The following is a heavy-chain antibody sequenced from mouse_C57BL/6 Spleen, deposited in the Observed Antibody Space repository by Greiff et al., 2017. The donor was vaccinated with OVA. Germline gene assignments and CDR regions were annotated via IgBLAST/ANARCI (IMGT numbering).Heavy chain of an antibody. V-gene: IGHV1-80*01. CDR2: IYPGDGDT. CDR1: GYAFSSYW. D-gene: IGHD4-1*01. J-gene: IGHJ3*01. Sequence: QVQLQQSGAELVKPGASVKISCKASGYAFSSYWMNWVKQRPGKGLEWIGQIYPGDGDTNYNGKFKGKATLTADKSSSTAYMQLSSLTSEDSAVYFCARGRLANFWFAYWGQGTLVTVSA. CDR3: ARGRLANFWFAY.